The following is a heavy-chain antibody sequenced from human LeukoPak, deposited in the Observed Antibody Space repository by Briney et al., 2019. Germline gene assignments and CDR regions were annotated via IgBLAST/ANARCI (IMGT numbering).Heavy chain of an antibody. D-gene: IGHD1-26*01. CDR3: ARDIPGGATHLDY. CDR2: NGISSNKI. Sequence: GGSLRLSCAASGCTLRSYTMNWVRQAPGKGLEWVSSNGISSNKIYYADSVKGRFIIPRDNAKNSVYLQMNSLRAEDTAVYCARDIPGGATHLDYWGQGTLVTVSS. J-gene: IGHJ4*02. CDR1: GCTLRSYT. V-gene: IGHV3-21*01.